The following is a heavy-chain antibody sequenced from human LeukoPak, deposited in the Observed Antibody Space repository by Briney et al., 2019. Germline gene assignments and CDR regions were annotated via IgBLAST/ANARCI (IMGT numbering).Heavy chain of an antibody. CDR3: ARASTVTTLDY. Sequence: SETLSLTCTVSGYSITNGYYWGWVRQPPGKGLEWIGSIFHTGSTYYNPSLESRVTASVDTSKNRFSLKLTSVTAADTAVYFCARASTVTTLDYWGQGTLVSVSS. V-gene: IGHV4-38-2*02. J-gene: IGHJ4*02. CDR2: IFHTGST. CDR1: GYSITNGYY. D-gene: IGHD4-11*01.